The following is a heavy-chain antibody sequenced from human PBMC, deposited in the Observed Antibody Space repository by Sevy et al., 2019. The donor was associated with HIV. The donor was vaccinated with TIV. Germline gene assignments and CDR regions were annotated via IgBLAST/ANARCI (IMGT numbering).Heavy chain of an antibody. D-gene: IGHD3-10*01. V-gene: IGHV3-21*01. CDR3: AIKGSGRY. CDR2: ISSGSNYI. J-gene: IGHJ4*02. CDR1: GFTFNKYN. Sequence: GGSLRLSCAASGFTFNKYNMIWVRQAPGKGLEWVSFISSGSNYIYYADSVRGRFTTSRDNAKNSLYLQMNTLRAEDTAVYNCAIKGSGRYWGQGTLVTVS.